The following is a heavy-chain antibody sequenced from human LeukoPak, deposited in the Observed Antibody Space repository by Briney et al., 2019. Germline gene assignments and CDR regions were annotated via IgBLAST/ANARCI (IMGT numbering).Heavy chain of an antibody. CDR1: GFTFSIYG. Sequence: GGSLRLSCAASGFTFSIYGMSWVRQAPGKGLEWVSAITGSGGSTYYADSVKGRFTISRDNSKNTLYLQISSLRAEDTAVYYCAKYGGYSAYDFWGQGTLVTVSS. CDR3: AKYGGYSAYDF. V-gene: IGHV3-23*01. CDR2: ITGSGGST. J-gene: IGHJ4*02. D-gene: IGHD5-12*01.